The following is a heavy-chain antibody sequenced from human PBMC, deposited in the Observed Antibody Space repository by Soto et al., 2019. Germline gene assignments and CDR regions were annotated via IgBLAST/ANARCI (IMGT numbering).Heavy chain of an antibody. CDR3: ARIPRYSFPTSDDLDA. D-gene: IGHD5-18*01. Sequence: SVKVSCKASGGTFYTYTFSWVRQAPGQGLEWMGSITPIYPTTNYAEKFQGRLTVTADGSTNTAYMELNSLTSDDTAVYYCARIPRYSFPTSDDLDAWGQGTLVTVSS. J-gene: IGHJ5*02. CDR2: ITPIYPTT. CDR1: GGTFYTYT. V-gene: IGHV1-69*13.